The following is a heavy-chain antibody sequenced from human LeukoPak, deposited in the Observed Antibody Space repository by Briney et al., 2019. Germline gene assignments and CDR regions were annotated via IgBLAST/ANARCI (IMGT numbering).Heavy chain of an antibody. CDR1: GGSISSSSSYY. CDR2: IYYSGST. J-gene: IGHJ5*02. D-gene: IGHD7-27*01. Sequence: PSETLSLTCTVSGGSISSSSSYYWGWIRQPPGKGLEWIGSIYYSGSTYYNPSLKSRVTISVDTSKNQFSLKLSSVTAADTAVYYCARINWGWPPLAWGQGTLVTVSS. CDR3: ARINWGWPPLA. V-gene: IGHV4-39*01.